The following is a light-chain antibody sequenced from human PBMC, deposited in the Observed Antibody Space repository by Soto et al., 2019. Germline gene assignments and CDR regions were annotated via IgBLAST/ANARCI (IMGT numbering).Light chain of an antibody. CDR3: QQCALVTAT. CDR2: GTS. CDR1: QSVRSN. Sequence: EIVITQSPATLSVSPGERATLSCRASQSVRSNLAWYPQKPGQSPRLVIFGTSNRETGIPDRFSGSGAGTECTLTINRLEPEDVAVYYCQQCALVTATFGGGTKVDIK. J-gene: IGKJ4*01. V-gene: IGKV3-15*01.